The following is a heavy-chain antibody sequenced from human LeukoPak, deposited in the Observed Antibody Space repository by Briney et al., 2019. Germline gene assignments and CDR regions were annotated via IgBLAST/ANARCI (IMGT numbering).Heavy chain of an antibody. CDR1: GGSISSYF. J-gene: IGHJ5*02. V-gene: IGHV4-4*07. Sequence: SETLSLTCTVSGGSISSYFWTWIRQAAGKGLEWIGRISTTETTHYSPSLKNRVNMSVDTSKNQFSLKMTFVTAADTAIYYCAREDSASGRGLGSWGQGTLVTVSS. D-gene: IGHD3-10*01. CDR3: AREDSASGRGLGS. CDR2: ISTTETT.